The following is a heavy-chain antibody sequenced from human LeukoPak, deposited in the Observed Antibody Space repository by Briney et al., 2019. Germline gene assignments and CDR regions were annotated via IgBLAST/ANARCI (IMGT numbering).Heavy chain of an antibody. V-gene: IGHV1-2*02. Sequence: ASVKVSCKASGYTFTGYYIHWVRQAPGQGLEWMGWINPNTGGTNYAQKFQGRVTMTRDTSISTTYMELSRLRSDDTAVYYCARDGDDNWNGGSFHIWGQGTMVTVSS. J-gene: IGHJ3*02. CDR1: GYTFTGYY. CDR3: ARDGDDNWNGGSFHI. D-gene: IGHD1-20*01. CDR2: INPNTGGT.